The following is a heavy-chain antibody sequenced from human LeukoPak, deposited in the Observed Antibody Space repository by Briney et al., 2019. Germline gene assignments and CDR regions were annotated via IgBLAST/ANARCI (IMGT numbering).Heavy chain of an antibody. D-gene: IGHD6-13*01. J-gene: IGHJ6*02. CDR2: IYYSGST. CDR3: ARDLAAAGGMDV. CDR1: GGSISSYY. Sequence: SETLSLTCTVSGGSISSYYWSWIRQPPGKGLEWIGYIYYSGSTNYNPSLKSRVTISVDTSKNQFSLKLSSVTAADTAVYYCARDLAAAGGMDVWGQGTTVTVSS. V-gene: IGHV4-59*12.